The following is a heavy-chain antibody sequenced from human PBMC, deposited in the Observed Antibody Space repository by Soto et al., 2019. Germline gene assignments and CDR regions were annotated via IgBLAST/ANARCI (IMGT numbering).Heavy chain of an antibody. CDR3: ARVSSGWPRDWFDP. Sequence: SETLSLTCAVYWGSFSGYYWSLIRQPPGKGLEWIGEINHSGSTNYNPSLNSRVTISVDTSKNQFSLKLSSVTAADTAVYYCARVSSGWPRDWFDPWGQGTLVTVSS. CDR1: WGSFSGYY. J-gene: IGHJ5*02. V-gene: IGHV4-34*01. CDR2: INHSGST. D-gene: IGHD6-19*01.